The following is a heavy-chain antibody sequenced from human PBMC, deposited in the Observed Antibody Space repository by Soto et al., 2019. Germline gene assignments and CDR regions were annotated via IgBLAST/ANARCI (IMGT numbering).Heavy chain of an antibody. Sequence: SETLSLTCTVSGGSISSYYWNWIRQPPGKGLEWIGYIYYSGSTNYNPSLKSRVTISVDTSKNQFSLKLSSVTAADTAVYYCAGHYGSGSYWGDYYYYYYMDVRGKGTTVTVSS. J-gene: IGHJ6*03. D-gene: IGHD3-10*01. CDR2: IYYSGST. CDR1: GGSISSYY. CDR3: AGHYGSGSYWGDYYYYYYMDV. V-gene: IGHV4-59*08.